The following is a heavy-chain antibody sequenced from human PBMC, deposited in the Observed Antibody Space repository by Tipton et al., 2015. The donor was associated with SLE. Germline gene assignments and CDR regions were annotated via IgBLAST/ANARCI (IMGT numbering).Heavy chain of an antibody. CDR1: GGSISSHY. V-gene: IGHV4-59*11. J-gene: IGHJ4*02. Sequence: LRLSCTVSGGSISSHYWSWIRQPPGKGLEWIGYIYYSGSTNYNPSLKSRVTISVDTSKNQFSLKLSSVTAADTAVYYCAGGQDDFGDYWGQGTLVTVSS. CDR2: IYYSGST. D-gene: IGHD4-17*01. CDR3: AGGQDDFGDY.